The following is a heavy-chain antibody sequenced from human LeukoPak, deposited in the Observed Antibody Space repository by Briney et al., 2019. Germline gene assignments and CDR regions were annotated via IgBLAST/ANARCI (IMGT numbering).Heavy chain of an antibody. J-gene: IGHJ5*02. Sequence: PGGSLRLSCAASGFTFNNYYMSWIRRAPGKGLEWISCISISGYSTYYADSVKGRFTISRDNAKNSLYLQMNNLRPEDTAFYYCARRYDFWSGYYGWFDPWGQGTLVTVSS. CDR2: ISISGYST. D-gene: IGHD3-3*01. V-gene: IGHV3-11*04. CDR3: ARRYDFWSGYYGWFDP. CDR1: GFTFNNYY.